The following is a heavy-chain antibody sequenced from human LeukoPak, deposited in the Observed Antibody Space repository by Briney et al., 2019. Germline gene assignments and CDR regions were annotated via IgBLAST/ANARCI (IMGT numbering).Heavy chain of an antibody. Sequence: PGGSLRLSCAASGFTFTTYSINWVRQAPGKGLEWVSSISGSGSYIYYADSVKGRIAISRDNAKKSLYLRMNSLRAEDTAVYYCARGRSSSGWSNWGQGTQVTVSS. CDR2: ISGSGSYI. J-gene: IGHJ4*02. CDR3: ARGRSSSGWSN. V-gene: IGHV3-21*01. D-gene: IGHD6-19*01. CDR1: GFTFTTYS.